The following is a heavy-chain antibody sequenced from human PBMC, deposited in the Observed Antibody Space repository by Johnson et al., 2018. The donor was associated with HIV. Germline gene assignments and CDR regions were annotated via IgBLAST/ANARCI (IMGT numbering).Heavy chain of an antibody. CDR3: ARGDSSGWDAFDI. CDR2: IYSGGST. J-gene: IGHJ3*02. Sequence: VQVVESGGGLVQPGGSLRLSCAASGFTVSSNYMSWVRQAPGKGLEWVSVIYSGGSTYYADSVKGRFTISRDNSKNTLYLQMNSLRAEDTAVYYCARGDSSGWDAFDIWGQGTMVTVSS. V-gene: IGHV3-66*02. CDR1: GFTVSSNY. D-gene: IGHD6-19*01.